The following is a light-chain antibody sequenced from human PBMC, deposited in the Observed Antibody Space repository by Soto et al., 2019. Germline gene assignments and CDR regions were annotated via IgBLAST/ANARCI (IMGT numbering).Light chain of an antibody. V-gene: IGKV3-20*01. Sequence: EIVLTQSPGTLSLSPGERATLSCRASQSVRSSYLAWYQQKSGQAPRLLIYGASNRATGIPDRFSGSGSGTDFTLTINRREPEDFAVYYCQQYDRSSWRFGKGTKVEIK. CDR2: GAS. CDR1: QSVRSSY. J-gene: IGKJ1*01. CDR3: QQYDRSSWR.